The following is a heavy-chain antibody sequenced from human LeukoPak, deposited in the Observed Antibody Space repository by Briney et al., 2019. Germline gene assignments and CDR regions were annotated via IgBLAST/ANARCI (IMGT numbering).Heavy chain of an antibody. CDR2: INPNSGGT. D-gene: IGHD2-2*01. J-gene: IGHJ5*02. Sequence: ASVKVSCKASGYTFTGYYMHWVRQAPGQGLERMGWINPNSGGTNYAQKFQGRVTMTRDTSISTAYMELSRLRSDDTAVYYCASGGYCSSTSCYLFWFDPWGQGTLVTVSS. CDR3: ASGGYCSSTSCYLFWFDP. V-gene: IGHV1-2*02. CDR1: GYTFTGYY.